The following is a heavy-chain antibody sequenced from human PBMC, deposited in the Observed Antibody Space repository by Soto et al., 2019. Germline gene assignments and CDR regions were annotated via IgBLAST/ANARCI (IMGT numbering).Heavy chain of an antibody. J-gene: IGHJ6*02. CDR3: AKDLGPLLGYRIQLWLSGMDV. CDR1: GFTFSSYA. Sequence: GGSLRLSCAASGFTFSSYAMSWVRQAPGKGLEWVSAISGSGGSTYYADSVKGRFTISRDNSKNTLYLQMNSLRAEDTAVYYCAKDLGPLLGYRIQLWLSGMDVWGQGTTVTVSS. CDR2: ISGSGGST. V-gene: IGHV3-23*01. D-gene: IGHD5-18*01.